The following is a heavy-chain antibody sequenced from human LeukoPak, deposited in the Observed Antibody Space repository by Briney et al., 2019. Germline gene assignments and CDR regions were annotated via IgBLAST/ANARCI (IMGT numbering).Heavy chain of an antibody. CDR1: GFTFSSYA. CDR2: ISYDGSNK. Sequence: PGRSLRLSCAASGFTFSSYAMHWVRQAPGKGLEWVAVISYDGSNKYYADSVKGRFTISRDNSKNTLYLQTNSLRAEDTAVYYCAREPIVVVITSYYYYGMDVWGQGTTVTVSS. D-gene: IGHD3-22*01. J-gene: IGHJ6*02. V-gene: IGHV3-30-3*01. CDR3: AREPIVVVITSYYYYGMDV.